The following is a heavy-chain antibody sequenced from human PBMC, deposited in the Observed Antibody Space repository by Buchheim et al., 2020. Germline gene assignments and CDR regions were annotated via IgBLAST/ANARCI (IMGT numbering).Heavy chain of an antibody. V-gene: IGHV3-23*01. J-gene: IGHJ4*02. CDR3: AKGLVWGTIDS. CDR1: GFTFNHYG. Sequence: EVQLLESGGGLVQPGGSLRLSCAASGFTFNHYGMSWVRQTPGRGLEWVSIITGSGDRADYAESVKGRFTISRDNDKTTLYLQMNSLSAEDTAVYYCAKGLVWGTIDSWGQGAL. CDR2: ITGSGDRA. D-gene: IGHD3-16*01.